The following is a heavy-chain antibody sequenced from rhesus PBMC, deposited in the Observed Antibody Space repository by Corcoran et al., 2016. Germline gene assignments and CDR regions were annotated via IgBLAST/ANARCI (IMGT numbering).Heavy chain of an antibody. Sequence: QVQLQESGPGLVKPSETLSLTCAVSGGSISSSNWWSWIRQPPGKGLEWIGYISGSSGGTYSNPSLKSRVTISTDTSKNQFSLKLTSVTAADTAVYYCARGGYSYPHYWGQGVLVTVSS. D-gene: IGHD5-12*01. CDR2: ISGSSGGT. J-gene: IGHJ4*01. CDR3: ARGGYSYPHY. V-gene: IGHV4-65*01. CDR1: GGSISSSNW.